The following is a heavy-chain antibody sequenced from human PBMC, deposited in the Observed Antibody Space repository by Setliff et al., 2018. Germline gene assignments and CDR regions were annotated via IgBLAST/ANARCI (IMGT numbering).Heavy chain of an antibody. CDR2: IIPLFETT. CDR1: GGIFNSFS. CDR3: ARGASEGWDSSGWATLFDY. D-gene: IGHD6-19*01. V-gene: IGHV1-69*06. Sequence: GASVKVSCKASGGIFNSFSITWVRQAPGQGLEWMGRIIPLFETTNYVEKFQGRVTMTEDTSTDTAYMVLSSLRSEDTAVYYYARGASEGWDSSGWATLFDYWGQGTLVTVSS. J-gene: IGHJ4*02.